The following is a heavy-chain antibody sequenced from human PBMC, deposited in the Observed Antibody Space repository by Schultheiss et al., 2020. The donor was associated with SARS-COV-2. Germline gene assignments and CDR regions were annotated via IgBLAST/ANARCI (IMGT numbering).Heavy chain of an antibody. CDR1: GYTFTSYD. D-gene: IGHD1-26*01. V-gene: IGHV1-8*01. Sequence: ASVKVSCKASGYTFTSYDINWVRQATGQGLEWMGWMNPNSGNTGYAQKLQGRVTMTTDTSTSTAYMELRSLRSDDTAVYYCARPYSGSYHDAFDIWGQGTMVTVAS. CDR3: ARPYSGSYHDAFDI. J-gene: IGHJ3*02. CDR2: MNPNSGNT.